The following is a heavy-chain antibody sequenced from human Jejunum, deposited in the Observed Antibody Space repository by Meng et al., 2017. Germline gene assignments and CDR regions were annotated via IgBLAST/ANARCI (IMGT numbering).Heavy chain of an antibody. CDR3: ARDLLSNYLFDY. D-gene: IGHD4-11*01. J-gene: IGHJ4*02. V-gene: IGHV3-30*01. CDR2: ISYDGRTN. Sequence: GESLKISCAASGFTFSSYAMHWVRQAPGKGLEWVAVISYDGRTNYYADSVKGRFTITSDNSKNTLYLQMNSLRAEDTAVYYCARDLLSNYLFDYWGQGTLVTVSS. CDR1: GFTFSSYA.